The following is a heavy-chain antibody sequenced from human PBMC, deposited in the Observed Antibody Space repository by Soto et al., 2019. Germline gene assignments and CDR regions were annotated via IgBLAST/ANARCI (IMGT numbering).Heavy chain of an antibody. V-gene: IGHV1-18*01. D-gene: IGHD2-8*01. CDR2: ISAYNGNT. J-gene: IGHJ4*02. Sequence: QVQLVQSGAEVKKPGASVKVSCKASGYTFTSYGISWVRQAPGQGLEGMGWISAYNGNTNYAQKLQGRGTMTTDTSASTPYMEPRSLGSDDTAVHYCARDGFRTNFACWGQGTLGTVSS. CDR1: GYTFTSYG. CDR3: ARDGFRTNFAC.